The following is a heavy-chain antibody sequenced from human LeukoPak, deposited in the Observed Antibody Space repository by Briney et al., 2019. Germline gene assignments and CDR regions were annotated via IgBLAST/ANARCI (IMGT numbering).Heavy chain of an antibody. V-gene: IGHV4-39*01. CDR2: IYYSGST. CDR1: GGSISSSSYY. J-gene: IGHJ5*02. CDR3: ARLLLWFGELMNWFDP. Sequence: SETLSLTCTVSGGSISSSSYYWGCIRQPPGKGLEWLGSIYYSGSTYHNPSLKSPVTIYVDTSKNQFSLKLSSVTAADTAVYYCARLLLWFGELMNWFDPWGQGTLVTVSS. D-gene: IGHD3-10*01.